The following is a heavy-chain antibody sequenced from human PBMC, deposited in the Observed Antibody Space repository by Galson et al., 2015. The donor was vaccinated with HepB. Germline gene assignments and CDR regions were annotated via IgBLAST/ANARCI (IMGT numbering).Heavy chain of an antibody. V-gene: IGHV3-33*01. CDR1: GFTFSSYA. D-gene: IGHD3-3*01. CDR2: IWYDGSNK. CDR3: ARHPTAFYDFWSGCSDNWFDP. J-gene: IGHJ5*02. Sequence: SLRLSCAASGFTFSSYAMHWVRQAPGKGLEWVAGIWYDGSNKHYEDSVKGRFTISRDNSQNTLYLQMNGLRAEDAAVYYCARHPTAFYDFWSGCSDNWFDPWGQGTLITVSS.